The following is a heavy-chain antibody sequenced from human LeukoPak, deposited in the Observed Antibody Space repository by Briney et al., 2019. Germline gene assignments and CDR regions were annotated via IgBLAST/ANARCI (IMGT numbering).Heavy chain of an antibody. CDR3: AKPLPDTAMVDDAFDI. V-gene: IGHV3-23*01. D-gene: IGHD5-18*01. J-gene: IGHJ3*02. CDR2: ISGSGGST. CDR1: GFTFSSCA. Sequence: GGSLRLSCAASGFTFSSCAMSWVRQAPGKGLEWVSVISGSGGSTYYADSVKGRFTISRDNSKNTLYLQMNSLRAEDAAVYYCAKPLPDTAMVDDAFDIWGQGTMVTVSS.